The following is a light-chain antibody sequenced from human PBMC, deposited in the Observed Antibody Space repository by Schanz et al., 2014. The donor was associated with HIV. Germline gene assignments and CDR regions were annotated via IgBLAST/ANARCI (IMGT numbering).Light chain of an antibody. CDR1: SGDVGSYNY. J-gene: IGLJ3*02. CDR3: SSYGGGDTLL. Sequence: QSALTQPPSASGSPGQSVTISCTGTSGDVGSYNYVSWYQQHPGKAPKLMIYDVSNRPSGVSSRFSGSKSGNTASLTISGLQAEDEADYYCSSYGGGDTLLFGGGTKLTVL. V-gene: IGLV2-8*01. CDR2: DVS.